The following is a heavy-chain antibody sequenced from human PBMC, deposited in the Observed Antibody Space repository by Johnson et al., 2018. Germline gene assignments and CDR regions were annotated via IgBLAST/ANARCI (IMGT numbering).Heavy chain of an antibody. J-gene: IGHJ4*02. CDR3: VGGPYSDVWSGYFGFGHN. V-gene: IGHV3-23*01. CDR1: GFIFGSYA. CDR2: ISASGGTT. D-gene: IGHD3-3*01. Sequence: VQLQESGGGLVQPGGSLRLSCVASGFIFGSYAMSWVRQAPGRGLEWVSDISASGGTTYYTDSVRGRFTISRDNSKNTVYLEMKTLRPDEAACYYWVGGPYSDVWSGYFGFGHNWGQGSLVFVSS.